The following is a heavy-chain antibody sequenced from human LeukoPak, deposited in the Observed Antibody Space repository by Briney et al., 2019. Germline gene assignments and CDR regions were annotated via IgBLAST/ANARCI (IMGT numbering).Heavy chain of an antibody. CDR3: ARDHYDFWSGYYGNWFDP. D-gene: IGHD3-3*01. CDR1: GYTFTSYD. V-gene: IGHV1-8*03. J-gene: IGHJ5*02. CDR2: MNPNSGNT. Sequence: ASVKVSCKASGYTFTSYDINWVRQATGQGLEWMGWMNPNSGNTGYAQKFQGRVTITRNTSISTAYMELSSLRSEDTAVYYCARDHYDFWSGYYGNWFDPWGQGTLVTVSS.